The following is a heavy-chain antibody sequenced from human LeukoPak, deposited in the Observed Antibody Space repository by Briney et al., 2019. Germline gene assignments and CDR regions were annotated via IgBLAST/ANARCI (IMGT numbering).Heavy chain of an antibody. D-gene: IGHD3-22*01. CDR2: IYSGGST. V-gene: IGHV3-53*01. Sequence: GGSLRLSCAASGFTVSSNYMSWVRQAPGKGLEWVSVIYSGGSTYYADSVKGRFTISRDNSKNTLYLQMNSLRAEDTAVYYCARALYYYDSSGYIDYWGQGTLVTVYS. J-gene: IGHJ4*02. CDR3: ARALYYYDSSGYIDY. CDR1: GFTVSSNY.